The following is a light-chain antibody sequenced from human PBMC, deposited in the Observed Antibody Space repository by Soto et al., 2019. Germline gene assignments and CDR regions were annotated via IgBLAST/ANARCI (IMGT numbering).Light chain of an antibody. CDR2: DAS. Sequence: EIVMTQSPATLSVSPGERATLSCRASQRIQPNLAWYQHTVGQAPRLLIFDASTRATDIPSRFSGSGSGTEFNLTISSLQSEDFAVYYCQQYKSWPPPHTFGQGTKLDI. V-gene: IGKV3-15*01. J-gene: IGKJ2*01. CDR3: QQYKSWPPPHT. CDR1: QRIQPN.